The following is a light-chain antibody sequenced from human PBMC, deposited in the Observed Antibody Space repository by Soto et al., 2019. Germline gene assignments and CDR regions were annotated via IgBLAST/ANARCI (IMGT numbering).Light chain of an antibody. CDR2: TNN. Sequence: QPVLTQPPSVSGAPGQRVTISCTGSSSNIGTGYDVHWYQQLPGTAPKLLIYTNNNRPSGVPDRFSVSKSGTSASLAITGLQAEDEADYFCQSYDSSLSAVVFGGGTKLTVL. V-gene: IGLV1-40*01. J-gene: IGLJ2*01. CDR3: QSYDSSLSAVV. CDR1: SSNIGTGYD.